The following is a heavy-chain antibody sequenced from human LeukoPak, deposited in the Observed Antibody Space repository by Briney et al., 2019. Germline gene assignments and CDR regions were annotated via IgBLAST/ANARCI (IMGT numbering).Heavy chain of an antibody. J-gene: IGHJ6*02. D-gene: IGHD2-2*01. V-gene: IGHV4-34*01. CDR3: ARALGAYCSSTSCPYYYYYGMDV. CDR2: INHSGST. CDR1: GGSFSGYY. Sequence: TSETLSLTRAVYGGSFSGYYWSWIRQPPGKGLEWIGEINHSGSTNYNPSLKSRVTISVDTSKNQFSLKLSSVTAADTAVYYCARALGAYCSSTSCPYYYYYGMDVWGQGTTVTVSS.